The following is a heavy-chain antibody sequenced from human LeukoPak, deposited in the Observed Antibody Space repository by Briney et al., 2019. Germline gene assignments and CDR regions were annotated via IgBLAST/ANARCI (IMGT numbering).Heavy chain of an antibody. Sequence: WASVKVSCKASGYTFTAYYMHWVRQAPGQGLEWMGGINPNTGGTNYAQMFQGRVTMTRDTSITTAYMELTSLRSDDSAVYYCARGNRDSSGYYLLFDYWGQGTLVTVSS. J-gene: IGHJ4*02. V-gene: IGHV1-2*02. D-gene: IGHD3-22*01. CDR1: GYTFTAYY. CDR2: INPNTGGT. CDR3: ARGNRDSSGYYLLFDY.